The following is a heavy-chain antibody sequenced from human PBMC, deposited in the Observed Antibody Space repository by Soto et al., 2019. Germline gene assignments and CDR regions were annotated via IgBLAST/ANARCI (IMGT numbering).Heavy chain of an antibody. CDR3: ARGWRYFDWLLNGGHLDY. CDR2: IYYSGST. J-gene: IGHJ4*02. Sequence: SSETLSLTCTLSAGSVSSGSYYWSWIRQPPGKGLEWIGYIYYSGSTNYNSSLKSRVTISVDTSKNQFSLKLSSVTAADTAVYYCARGWRYFDWLLNGGHLDYWGQGTLVTVSS. CDR1: AGSVSSGSYY. D-gene: IGHD3-9*01. V-gene: IGHV4-61*01.